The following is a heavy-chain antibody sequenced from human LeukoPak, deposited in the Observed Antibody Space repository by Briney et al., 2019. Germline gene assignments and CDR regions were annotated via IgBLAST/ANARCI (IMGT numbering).Heavy chain of an antibody. V-gene: IGHV3-21*06. J-gene: IGHJ3*02. CDR1: GFTFSSSW. Sequence: PGESLRLSCAASGFTFSSSWMNWVRQAPGKGLEWVSSISSSSAHIFYADSVKGRFSISRDNAKNSLYLQMNSLRVEDTAVYYCTSRYCTTTNCYSLDNWGQGTMVTVSS. CDR2: ISSSSAHI. CDR3: TSRYCTTTNCYSLDN. D-gene: IGHD2-2*01.